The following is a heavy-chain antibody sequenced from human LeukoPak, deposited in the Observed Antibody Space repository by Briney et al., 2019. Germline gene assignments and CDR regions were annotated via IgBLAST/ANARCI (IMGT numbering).Heavy chain of an antibody. J-gene: IGHJ4*02. V-gene: IGHV3-33*01. CDR3: ARPFGSGSSPTAYFDY. CDR1: GFTFSSYG. D-gene: IGHD3-10*01. Sequence: PGGSLRFSCAASGFTFSSYGMHWVRQAPGKGLEWVAVIWYHGSDKYYADSVKGRFTISRDNSKNTLYLQMNSLRAEDTAVYYCARPFGSGSSPTAYFDYWGQGTLVTVSS. CDR2: IWYHGSDK.